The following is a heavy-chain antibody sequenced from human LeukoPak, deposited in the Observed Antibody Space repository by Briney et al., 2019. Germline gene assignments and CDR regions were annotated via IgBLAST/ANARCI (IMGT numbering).Heavy chain of an antibody. J-gene: IGHJ5*02. D-gene: IGHD3-22*01. CDR1: GGSFSGYY. V-gene: IGHV4-34*01. CDR3: ARRVMYYYDSSGYYA. Sequence: PSETLSLTCAVHGGSFSGYYWSWIRQPPGKGLEWIGEINHSGSTNYNPSLKSRVTISVDTSENQFSLKLSSVTAADTAVYYCARRVMYYYDSSGYYAWGQGTLVTVSS. CDR2: INHSGST.